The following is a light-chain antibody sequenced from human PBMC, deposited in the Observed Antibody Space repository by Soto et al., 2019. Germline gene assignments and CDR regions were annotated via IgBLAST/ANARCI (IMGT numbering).Light chain of an antibody. J-gene: IGKJ5*01. V-gene: IGKV3-15*01. CDR1: QSVSSN. Sequence: EIVVAESPATLCLARGGIATVSCRASQSVSSNLVWYQQKPGQAPRLLIYDASTRATGIPARFSGSGSGTEFTLTISSLQSEDFAVYYCQQYNIWPPITFGQGTRLEIK. CDR2: DAS. CDR3: QQYNIWPPIT.